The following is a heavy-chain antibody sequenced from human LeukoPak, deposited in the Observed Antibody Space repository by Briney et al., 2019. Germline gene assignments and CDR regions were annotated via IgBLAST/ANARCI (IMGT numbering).Heavy chain of an antibody. D-gene: IGHD5-18*01. Sequence: EASVKVSCKASGGTFSSYTISWVRQAPGQGLEWMGRIIPILGIANYAQKFRGGVTITADKSTSTAYMELSSLRSEDTAVYYCARDWGVGGYSYGNAFDIWGQGTMVTVSS. CDR1: GGTFSSYT. J-gene: IGHJ3*02. CDR3: ARDWGVGGYSYGNAFDI. V-gene: IGHV1-69*04. CDR2: IIPILGIA.